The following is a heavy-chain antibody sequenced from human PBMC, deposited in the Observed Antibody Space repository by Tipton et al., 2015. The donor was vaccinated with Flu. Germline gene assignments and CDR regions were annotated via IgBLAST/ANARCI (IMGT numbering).Heavy chain of an antibody. Sequence: TLSLTCAVYGGSYSGYYWSWIRQPPGKGLEWIGEINHSGTTNYNPSLKSRLTISVDTSKNQFSLKLSSVTAADTAVYYCARHGKDTGDYLASFDIWGQGTMVTVSS. V-gene: IGHV4-34*01. CDR3: ARHGKDTGDYLASFDI. CDR1: GGSYSGYY. D-gene: IGHD7-27*01. J-gene: IGHJ3*02. CDR2: INHSGTT.